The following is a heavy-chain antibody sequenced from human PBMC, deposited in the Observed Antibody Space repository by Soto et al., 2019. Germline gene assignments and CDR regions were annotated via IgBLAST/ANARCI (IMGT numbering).Heavy chain of an antibody. CDR3: AKAYDFWSGYLPYFDY. Sequence: GGSLRLSCAASGFTFGNYDMSWARQAPGKGLEWVSAISGSGGSTYYADSVKGRFTISRDNSKNTLYLQMNSLRAEDTAVYYCAKAYDFWSGYLPYFDYWGQGTLVTASS. CDR2: ISGSGGST. J-gene: IGHJ4*02. D-gene: IGHD3-3*01. V-gene: IGHV3-23*01. CDR1: GFTFGNYD.